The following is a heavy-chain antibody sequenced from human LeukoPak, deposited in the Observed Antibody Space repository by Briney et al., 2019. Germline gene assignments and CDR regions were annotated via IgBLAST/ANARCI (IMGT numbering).Heavy chain of an antibody. CDR2: IYYSGNIYYSGNT. J-gene: IGHJ4*02. CDR1: GVSISTYY. CDR3: ARAGGGWSFDY. V-gene: IGHV4-59*12. Sequence: SETLSLTGTVSGVSISTYYWSWIRQPPGKGLEWIGYIYYSGNIYYSGNTNYNPSLKSRVTISIDTSKNQFSLKLSSVTAADTAVYYCARAGGGWSFDYWGQGTLVTVSS. D-gene: IGHD6-19*01.